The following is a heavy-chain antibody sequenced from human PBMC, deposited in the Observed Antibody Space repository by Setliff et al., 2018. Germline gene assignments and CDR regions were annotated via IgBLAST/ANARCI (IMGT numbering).Heavy chain of an antibody. CDR2: IYPGDSDT. V-gene: IGHV5-51*01. CDR3: ARQFYYDSSGTGAFDI. CDR1: GYSFTSYW. D-gene: IGHD3-22*01. J-gene: IGHJ3*02. Sequence: PGASLTLSCKGSGYSFTSYWIGWVRQMPGKGLEWMGIIYPGDSDTRYSPSFQGQVTISADKSISTAYLQWSSLKASDTAMYYCARQFYYDSSGTGAFDIWGQGTMVTVSS.